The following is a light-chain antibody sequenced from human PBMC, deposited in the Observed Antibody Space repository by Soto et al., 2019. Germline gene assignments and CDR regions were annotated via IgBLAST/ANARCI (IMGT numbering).Light chain of an antibody. J-gene: IGLJ2*01. CDR2: EVS. Sequence: QSAVTQPPSASGSPGQSVTISCTGTSSDVGGYNYVSWYQQYPGKAPKLMISEVSKRPSGVPERFSGSKSGNTASLTVSGLQAEDEADYFCSSNAGKNNLFGGGTKVTVL. V-gene: IGLV2-8*01. CDR1: SSDVGGYNY. CDR3: SSNAGKNNL.